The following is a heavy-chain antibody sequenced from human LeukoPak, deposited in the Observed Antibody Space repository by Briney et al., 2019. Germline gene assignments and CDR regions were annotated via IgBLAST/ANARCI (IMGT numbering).Heavy chain of an antibody. Sequence: GGSLRLSCAASGFTFSDYYMSWIRQAPGKGLEWVSYISRSGSTIYYADSVKGRFTISRDNAKNSLYLQMNSLRAEDTAVYYCARATYYDSSGYYGMVDPDYWGQGTLVTVSS. J-gene: IGHJ4*02. CDR1: GFTFSDYY. CDR2: ISRSGSTI. V-gene: IGHV3-11*01. CDR3: ARATYYDSSGYYGMVDPDY. D-gene: IGHD3-22*01.